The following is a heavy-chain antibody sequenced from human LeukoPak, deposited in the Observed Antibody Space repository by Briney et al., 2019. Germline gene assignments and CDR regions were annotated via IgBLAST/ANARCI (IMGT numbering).Heavy chain of an antibody. D-gene: IGHD2-2*01. CDR3: TTDLMADIVVVPAAHNYYYYMDV. CDR2: IKSKTDGGTT. CDR1: GFTFSNAW. V-gene: IGHV3-15*01. J-gene: IGHJ6*03. Sequence: PGGSLRLSCAASGFTFSNAWMSWVRQAPGKGLEWVGRIKSKTDGGTTDYAAPVKGRFTISRDDSKNTLYLQMNSLKTEDTAVYYCTTDLMADIVVVPAAHNYYYYMDVWGKGTTVTVSS.